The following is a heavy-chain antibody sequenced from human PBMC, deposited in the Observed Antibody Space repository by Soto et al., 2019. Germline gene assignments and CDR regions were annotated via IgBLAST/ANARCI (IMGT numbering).Heavy chain of an antibody. CDR1: GYTFTSYY. CDR2: INPSGGST. V-gene: IGHV1-46*01. D-gene: IGHD3-22*01. Sequence: ASVKVSCKASGYTFTSYYMHWVRQAPGQGLEWMGIINPSGGSTSYAQKFQGRVTMTRDTSTSTVYMELSSLRSEDTAVYYCATGFVSSGSSIRNFDTWGQEDLLTVSS. CDR3: ATGFVSSGSSIRNFDT. J-gene: IGHJ4*02.